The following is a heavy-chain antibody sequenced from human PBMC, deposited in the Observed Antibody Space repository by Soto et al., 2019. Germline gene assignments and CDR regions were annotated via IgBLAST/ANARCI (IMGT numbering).Heavy chain of an antibody. CDR2: IYYSGST. J-gene: IGHJ4*02. D-gene: IGHD6-19*01. V-gene: IGHV4-61*01. CDR3: ARAEIAVAGTKRFDY. CDR1: GGSVSSGSYY. Sequence: QVQLQESGPGLVKPSETLSLTCTVSGGSVSSGSYYWSWIRQPPGKGLEWIGYIYYSGSTNYNPSVKSRVNISVDTSKNQFSLKLSSVTAADTAVYYCARAEIAVAGTKRFDYWGQGTLVTVSS.